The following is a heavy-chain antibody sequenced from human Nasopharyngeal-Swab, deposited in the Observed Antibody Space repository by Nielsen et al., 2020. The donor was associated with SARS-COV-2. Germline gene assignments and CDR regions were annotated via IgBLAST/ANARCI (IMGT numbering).Heavy chain of an antibody. V-gene: IGHV1-8*01. CDR1: GYTFTSYD. J-gene: IGHJ6*03. CDR2: MNPNSGNT. CDR3: ARGRKITMIVVVIPTHYYYMDV. Sequence: ASVKVSCKASGYTFTSYDINWVRQATGQGLEWMGWMNPNSGNTGYAQKFQGRVTMTRNTSISTAYMELSSLRSEDTAVYYCARGRKITMIVVVIPTHYYYMDVWGKGTTV. D-gene: IGHD3-22*01.